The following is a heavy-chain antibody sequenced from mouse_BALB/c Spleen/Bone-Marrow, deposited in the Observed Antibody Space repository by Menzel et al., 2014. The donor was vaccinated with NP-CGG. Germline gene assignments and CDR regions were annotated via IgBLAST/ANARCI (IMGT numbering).Heavy chain of an antibody. V-gene: IGHV1S33*01. J-gene: IGHJ3*01. CDR2: IYPGDGST. CDR1: GYTFTSYD. CDR3: ARGGWYGNSPWFAY. Sequence: SGPELVKPGALVKISCNASGYTFTSYDINWVKQRPGQGLEWIGWIYPGDGSTKYNEKFKGKATLTADKSSSTAYMQLSSLTSENSAVYFCARGGWYGNSPWFAYWGQGTLVTVSA. D-gene: IGHD2-10*02.